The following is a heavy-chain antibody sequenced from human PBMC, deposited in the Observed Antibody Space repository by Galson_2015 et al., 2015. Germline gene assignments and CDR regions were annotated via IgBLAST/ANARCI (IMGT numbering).Heavy chain of an antibody. CDR3: TTDGCSGGSCYSPGC. J-gene: IGHJ4*02. V-gene: IGHV3-15*01. D-gene: IGHD2-15*01. Sequence: SLRLSCAVSEFAFGNAWMHWVRQAPGTGLEWAGRITLTTDGGTTDYAAPVKGRFTISRDDSKNTLYLQMNNLKSEDTAVYYCTTDGCSGGSCYSPGCWGQGTLVTVSS. CDR2: ITLTTDGGTT. CDR1: EFAFGNAW.